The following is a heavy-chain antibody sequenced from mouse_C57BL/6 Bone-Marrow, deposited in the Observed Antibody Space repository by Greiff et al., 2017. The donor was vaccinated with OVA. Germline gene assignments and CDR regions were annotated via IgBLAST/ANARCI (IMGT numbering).Heavy chain of an antibody. D-gene: IGHD1-1*01. J-gene: IGHJ1*03. CDR3: ARYGSSLWYFDV. Sequence: EVKLVESGGGLVQPGGSLSLSCAASGFTFTDYYMSWVRQPPGKALEWLGFIRNKANGYTTEYSASVKGRFTISRDNSQSILYLQMNALRAEDSATYYCARYGSSLWYFDVWGTGTTVTVSS. CDR1: GFTFTDYY. V-gene: IGHV7-3*01. CDR2: IRNKANGYTT.